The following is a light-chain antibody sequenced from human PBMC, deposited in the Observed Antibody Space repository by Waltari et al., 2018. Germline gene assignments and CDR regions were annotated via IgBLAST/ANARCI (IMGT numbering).Light chain of an antibody. CDR3: QQYNYWPLT. CDR1: QSVGTY. J-gene: IGKJ4*01. Sequence: EIVMTQSPATLSVSPGERATLSCRASQSVGTYLAWYQEKPGQGPRLLISGASIRATGIPASFSGSGSGTEFTLTISSLQSEDFAVYYCQQYNYWPLTFGGGTKVEIK. CDR2: GAS. V-gene: IGKV3-15*01.